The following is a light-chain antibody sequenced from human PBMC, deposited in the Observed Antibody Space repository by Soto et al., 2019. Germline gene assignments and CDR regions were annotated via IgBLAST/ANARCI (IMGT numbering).Light chain of an antibody. CDR2: KAS. V-gene: IGKV1-5*03. J-gene: IGKJ4*01. Sequence: DIQMTQSPSTLSACVGDRVTITCRASQSISSWLAWYQQKPGKAPKLLIYKASSLESGVPSRFSGSGSGTEFTLAISSLQPDDFATYYCQQYNSYLLTFGGGTKVEIK. CDR1: QSISSW. CDR3: QQYNSYLLT.